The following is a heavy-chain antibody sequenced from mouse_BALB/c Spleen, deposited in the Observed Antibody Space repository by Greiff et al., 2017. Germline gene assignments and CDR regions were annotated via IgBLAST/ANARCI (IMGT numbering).Heavy chain of an antibody. Sequence: EVQRLESGGGLVKPGGSLKLSCAASGFTFSAYYMYWVRQTPEKRLEWVATISHGGSYTYYPDSLKGRFTISKDNAKNNLYLQMSSLKSEDTAMDYCAGEGGDGERGGAYWGQGTLVTVSA. CDR2: ISHGGSYT. CDR1: GFTFSAYY. D-gene: IGHD2-13*01. CDR3: AGEGGDGERGGAY. V-gene: IGHV5-4*02. J-gene: IGHJ3*01.